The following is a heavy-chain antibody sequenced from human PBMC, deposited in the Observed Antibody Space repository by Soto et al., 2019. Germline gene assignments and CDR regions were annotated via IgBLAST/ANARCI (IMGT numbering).Heavy chain of an antibody. D-gene: IGHD4-17*01. J-gene: IGHJ4*02. CDR2: IRGDGGYT. V-gene: IGHV3-74*01. Sequence: GGSLRLSCAASGFTFSSYWMHWVRQAPGKGLVHVSRIRGDGGYTDHAESVKGRFTISRDNTKNTLYLQMNSLRVEDTAVYYCGRDHYGFNSIDYWGQGTLVTVSS. CDR1: GFTFSSYW. CDR3: GRDHYGFNSIDY.